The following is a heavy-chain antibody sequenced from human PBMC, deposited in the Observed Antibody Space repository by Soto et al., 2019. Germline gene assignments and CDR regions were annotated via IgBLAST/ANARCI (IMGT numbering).Heavy chain of an antibody. CDR3: NRGSEYDFWSGYL. V-gene: IGHV1-69*06. CDR1: GGTSTGYA. J-gene: IGHJ4*02. D-gene: IGHD3-3*01. Sequence: QERLVQSGAEVRRPGSSVKVSCRVTGGTSTGYAITWVRKAPGQGLEWMGGIVPMFGKSKYAQKFQGRVTITADTSTNIAYMELRSLRSEDTAVYYCNRGSEYDFWSGYLWGQGTLVSVSS. CDR2: IVPMFGKS.